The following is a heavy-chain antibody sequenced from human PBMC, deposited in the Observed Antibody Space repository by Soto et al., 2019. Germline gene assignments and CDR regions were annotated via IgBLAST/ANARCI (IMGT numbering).Heavy chain of an antibody. CDR2: IYCSGRT. CDR3: ARQRTTVVTQAYFDH. D-gene: IGHD2-21*02. J-gene: IGHJ4*02. V-gene: IGHV4-39*01. Sequence: SETLSLTCIVSGESISSSSYYWGWIRQPPGKGLEWIGSIYCSGRTYYNPSFKSRVTISIDTSKNQFSLKLSSVTATDTAVYYCARQRTTVVTQAYFDHWGQGALVTVSS. CDR1: GESISSSSYY.